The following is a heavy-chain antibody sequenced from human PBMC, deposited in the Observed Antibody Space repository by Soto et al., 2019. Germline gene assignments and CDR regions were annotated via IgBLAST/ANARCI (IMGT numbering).Heavy chain of an antibody. CDR1: GYTFTGYY. Sequence: GASVKVSCKAAGYTFTGYYMHWVRQAPGQGLEWMGWINPNSGGTNYAQKFQGWVTMTRDTSISTAYMELSRLRSDDTAVYYCAREDSSGWYVYWGQGTLVTVSS. D-gene: IGHD6-19*01. CDR3: AREDSSGWYVY. J-gene: IGHJ4*02. V-gene: IGHV1-2*04. CDR2: INPNSGGT.